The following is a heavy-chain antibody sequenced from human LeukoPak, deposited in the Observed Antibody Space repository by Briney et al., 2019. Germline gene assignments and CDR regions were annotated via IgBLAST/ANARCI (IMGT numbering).Heavy chain of an antibody. CDR1: GYSFTSYW. D-gene: IGHD3-16*01. J-gene: IGHJ4*02. V-gene: IGHV5-51*01. CDR2: IYPGDSDT. Sequence: GESLKISCKGSGYSFTSYWIGWVRQMPGKGLEWMVIIYPGDSDTIYSPSFQGQVTISADKSTSTAYLQWSSLKASDTAMYYCARRYRLGSTDYYFDYWGQGTLVTVSP. CDR3: ARRYRLGSTDYYFDY.